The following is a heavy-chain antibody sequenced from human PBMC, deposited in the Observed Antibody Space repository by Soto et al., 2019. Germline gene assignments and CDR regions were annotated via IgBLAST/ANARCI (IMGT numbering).Heavy chain of an antibody. CDR3: ARDRQYGAGFIDV. CDR2: ISSDGSDK. CDR1: VFTFSSYA. Sequence: PGGALRLSCAASVFTFSSYAMHWVRQAPGKGLEWVAVISSDGSDKYYADSVKGRFAISRDNSKNTLYVQLNRMRAEDTALYYCARDRQYGAGFIDVWGQGTTVTVSS. D-gene: IGHD3-10*01. V-gene: IGHV3-30*09. J-gene: IGHJ6*02.